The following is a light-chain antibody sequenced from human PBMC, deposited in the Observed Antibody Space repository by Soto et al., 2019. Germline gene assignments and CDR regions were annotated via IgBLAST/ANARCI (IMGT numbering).Light chain of an antibody. J-gene: IGKJ5*01. CDR1: QSVSIK. CDR3: QQYNNWPPIT. V-gene: IGKV3-15*01. Sequence: EIVMTQSPATLPVSPGERATLSCRASQSVSIKLAWYQQKPGQAPGLLIYDTSTRATGIPARFSGSGSGTEFTLTISSLQSEDFAVYYCQQYNNWPPITFGQGTRLEI. CDR2: DTS.